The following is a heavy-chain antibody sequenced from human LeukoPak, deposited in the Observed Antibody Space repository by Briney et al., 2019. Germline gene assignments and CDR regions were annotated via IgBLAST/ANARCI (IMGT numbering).Heavy chain of an antibody. CDR1: GFTFDGYA. CDR3: AKDTYYDILTGYSPQGGLDY. Sequence: GRSLRLSCAASGFTFDGYAMHWVRQAPGKGLEWVSGISWNSGSIGYADSVKGRFTISRDNAKNSLYLQMNSLRAEDTALYYCAKDTYYDILTGYSPQGGLDYWGQGTLVTVSS. V-gene: IGHV3-9*01. J-gene: IGHJ4*02. CDR2: ISWNSGSI. D-gene: IGHD3-9*01.